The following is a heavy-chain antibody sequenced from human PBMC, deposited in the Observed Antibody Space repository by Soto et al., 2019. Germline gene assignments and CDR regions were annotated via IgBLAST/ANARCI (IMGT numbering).Heavy chain of an antibody. CDR1: GASVSTGY. J-gene: IGHJ5*02. V-gene: IGHV4-59*02. CDR3: ARSYYDSTGFAVDP. CDR2: MYFGGSF. Sequence: PSETLSLTCTVSGASVSTGYWSWIRQPPGRGLEWIGFMYFGGSFNYNPSLTSRVTISVETSKNQFSMKVTSVTAADTAVYYCARSYYDSTGFAVDPWGQGTLVTVSS. D-gene: IGHD3-22*01.